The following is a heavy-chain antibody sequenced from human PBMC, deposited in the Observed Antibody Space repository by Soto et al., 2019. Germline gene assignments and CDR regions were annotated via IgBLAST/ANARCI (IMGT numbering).Heavy chain of an antibody. CDR2: ISGSGGNT. Sequence: GGSLRLSCAASGLTFSSYAMSWVRQAPGKGLEWVSNISGSGGNTYYADSVKGRFTISRDNSKNTLYLQMNSLRAEDTAIYYCAKVIFSGLLGCYDYWGQGTLVTVSS. CDR1: GLTFSSYA. V-gene: IGHV3-23*01. CDR3: AKVIFSGLLGCYDY. D-gene: IGHD1-26*01. J-gene: IGHJ4*02.